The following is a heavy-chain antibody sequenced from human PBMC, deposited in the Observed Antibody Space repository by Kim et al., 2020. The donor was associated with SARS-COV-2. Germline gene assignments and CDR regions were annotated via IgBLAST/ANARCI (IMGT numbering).Heavy chain of an antibody. V-gene: IGHV3-53*01. Sequence: GGSLRLSCAASGFTVSSNYMSWVRQAPGKGLEWVSVIYSGGSTYYADSVKGRFTISRDNSKNTLYLQMNSLRAEDTAVYYCARGHVLRFLEWLLGPNTLDVWGKGTTVTVSS. J-gene: IGHJ6*04. D-gene: IGHD3-3*01. CDR1: GFTVSSNY. CDR2: IYSGGST. CDR3: ARGHVLRFLEWLLGPNTLDV.